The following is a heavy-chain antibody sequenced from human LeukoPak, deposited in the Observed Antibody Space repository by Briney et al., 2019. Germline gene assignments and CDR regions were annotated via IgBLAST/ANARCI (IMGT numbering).Heavy chain of an antibody. V-gene: IGHV4-59*01. D-gene: IGHD6-19*01. CDR3: ARDQSSGWLDY. CDR1: GGSISSYY. CDR2: IYYSGST. J-gene: IGHJ4*02. Sequence: SETLSLTCTVSGGSISSYYWSWLRQPPGKGLEWIGYIYYSGSTNYNPSLKSRVTISVDTSKNQFSLKLSSVTAADTAVYYCARDQSSGWLDYWGQGTLVTVSS.